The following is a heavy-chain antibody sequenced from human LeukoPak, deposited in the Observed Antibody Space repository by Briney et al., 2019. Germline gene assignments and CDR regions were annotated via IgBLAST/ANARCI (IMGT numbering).Heavy chain of an antibody. Sequence: PSETLSLTCTVYGGSFSSYYWSWIRQPPGKGLEWIGEINHSGGTNYNPSLKSRVTISVDTSKNQFSLKLSSVTAADTAVYYCARLRSNYYGSGRRDDIWGQGAMVTVSS. D-gene: IGHD3-10*01. CDR1: GGSFSSYY. J-gene: IGHJ3*02. CDR3: ARLRSNYYGSGRRDDI. CDR2: INHSGGT. V-gene: IGHV4-34*01.